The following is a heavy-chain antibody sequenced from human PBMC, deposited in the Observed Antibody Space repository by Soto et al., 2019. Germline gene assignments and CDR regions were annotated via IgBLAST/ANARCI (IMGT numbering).Heavy chain of an antibody. D-gene: IGHD2-2*01. CDR3: ASDGGYCSSTSCPYYYYYGMDV. CDR1: GGSFSGYY. J-gene: IGHJ6*02. CDR2: INHSGST. V-gene: IGHV4-34*01. Sequence: QVQLQQWGAGLLKPSETLSLTCAVYGGSFSGYYWSWIRQPPGKGLEWIGEINHSGSTNYNPSLKSRVTISVDTAKNPFSLKLSSVTAAETAVYYCASDGGYCSSTSCPYYYYYGMDVWGQGTTVTVSS.